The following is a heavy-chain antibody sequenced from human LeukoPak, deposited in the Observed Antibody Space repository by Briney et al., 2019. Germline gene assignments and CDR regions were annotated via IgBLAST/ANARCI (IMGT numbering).Heavy chain of an antibody. CDR2: MNPNSGNT. CDR3: AREQPDYYYYYGMDV. V-gene: IGHV1-8*01. CDR1: GYTFTSYD. J-gene: IGHJ6*02. Sequence: GASVKVSCKASGYTFTSYDINWVRQAPGQGLEWMGWMNPNSGNTGYAQKFQGRVTITRNTSIRTAYMELSSLRSEDTAVYYCAREQPDYYYYYGMDVWGQGTTATVSS. D-gene: IGHD6-13*01.